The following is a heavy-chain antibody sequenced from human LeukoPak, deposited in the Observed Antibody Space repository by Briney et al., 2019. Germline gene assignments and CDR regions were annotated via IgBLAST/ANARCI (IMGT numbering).Heavy chain of an antibody. CDR2: IYYSGST. CDR1: GGSISSSSHY. J-gene: IGHJ4*02. Sequence: PSETLSLTCTVSGGSISSSSHYWSWIRQPPGKGLEWIGYIYYSGSTYYNPSLKSRVTISVDTSKNQFSLKLNSVTAADTAVYYCARTGGTIDYWGQGTLVTVSS. V-gene: IGHV4-30-4*08. D-gene: IGHD2-8*02. CDR3: ARTGGTIDY.